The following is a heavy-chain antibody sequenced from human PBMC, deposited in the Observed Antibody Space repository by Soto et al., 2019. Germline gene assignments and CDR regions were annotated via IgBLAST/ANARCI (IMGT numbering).Heavy chain of an antibody. CDR2: IYGDDNK. V-gene: IGHV2-5*02. J-gene: IGHJ4*02. D-gene: IGHD4-17*01. Sequence: SGPTLVNPTQTLTLTCTFSGFSLSTSGVGVGWTRQTPGKALEWLALIYGDDNKRYSPSLKTRLTITKDTSKNQVVLTMTNMDPVDTATYYCTHRRRYGQTDYWGQGTLVTVSS. CDR3: THRRRYGQTDY. CDR1: GFSLSTSGVG.